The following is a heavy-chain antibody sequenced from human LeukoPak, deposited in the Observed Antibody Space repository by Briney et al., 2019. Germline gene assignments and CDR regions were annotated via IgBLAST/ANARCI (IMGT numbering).Heavy chain of an antibody. CDR2: MTGSGGNT. D-gene: IGHD3-22*01. CDR3: ASYDDSGYYLYRYFRY. V-gene: IGHV3-23*01. Sequence: GGSLRLSCAASGFTFSSYAMSWVRQAPGKGLEWVSVMTGSGGNTYYADSVKGRFTISRDNSKNTLYLQMNSLRDDDTAVYYCASYDDSGYYLYRYFRYWGQGTLVTVSS. J-gene: IGHJ4*02. CDR1: GFTFSSYA.